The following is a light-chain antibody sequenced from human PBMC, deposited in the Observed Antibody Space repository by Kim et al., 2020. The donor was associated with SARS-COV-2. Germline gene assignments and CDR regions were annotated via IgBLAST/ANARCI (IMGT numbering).Light chain of an antibody. V-gene: IGKV3-11*01. CDR1: QSIYSC. CDR2: YSS. J-gene: IGKJ4*01. CDR3: QQRGNWPLT. Sequence: PCDRATLSCRPRQSIYSCLVWYQPKPGQAPRLLIYYSSNRATGIPARFSGSGSGTDFTLTISSLEPDDFAVYYCQQRGNWPLTFGGGTKVDIK.